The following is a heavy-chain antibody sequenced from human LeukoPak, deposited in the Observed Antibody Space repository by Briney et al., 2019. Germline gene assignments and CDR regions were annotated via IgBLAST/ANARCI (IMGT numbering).Heavy chain of an antibody. CDR1: GGSISSVHW. V-gene: IGHV4-4*02. D-gene: IGHD2-2*01. J-gene: IGHJ5*02. Sequence: PSETLSLTCAVSGGSISSVHWWSWVRQPPVKGLEWIGEVDHSGSTKYNPALKSRVTISVDKSKNQFSLRLSSVTAADTAVYYCARVHKYCSGISCYRFDPWGQGTLVTVSS. CDR2: VDHSGST. CDR3: ARVHKYCSGISCYRFDP.